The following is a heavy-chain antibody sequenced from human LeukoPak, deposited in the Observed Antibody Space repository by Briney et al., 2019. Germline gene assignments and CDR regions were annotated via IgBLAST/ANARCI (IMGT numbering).Heavy chain of an antibody. Sequence: ASVKVSCKASGYTFTGYYMHWVRQDPGQGLEWMGWINPNSGGTNYAQKFQGRVTMTRDTPISTAYMELSRLRSDDTAVYYCARDFFGCSSTSCYPLGAFDIWGQGTMVTVSS. CDR1: GYTFTGYY. D-gene: IGHD2-2*01. CDR3: ARDFFGCSSTSCYPLGAFDI. V-gene: IGHV1-2*02. J-gene: IGHJ3*02. CDR2: INPNSGGT.